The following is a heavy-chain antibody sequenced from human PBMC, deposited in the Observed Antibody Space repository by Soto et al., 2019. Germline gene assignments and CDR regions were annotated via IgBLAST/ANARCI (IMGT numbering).Heavy chain of an antibody. Sequence: PGGSLRLSCAASGFTFSNYAMSWVRQAPGKGLEWVSGISGSGGTIYYADSVKGRFTISRDNSKNTLYLQMNSLRAEDTAVYYCAKDLELAFDYWGQGTLVTVSS. CDR1: GFTFSNYA. CDR3: AKDLELAFDY. D-gene: IGHD3-3*01. CDR2: ISGSGGTI. V-gene: IGHV3-23*01. J-gene: IGHJ4*02.